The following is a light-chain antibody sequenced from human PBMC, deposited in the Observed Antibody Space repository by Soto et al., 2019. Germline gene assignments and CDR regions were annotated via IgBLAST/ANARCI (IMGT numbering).Light chain of an antibody. CDR3: QQYNNWPLT. CDR2: GAS. J-gene: IGKJ1*01. Sequence: EIVMTQSPATLSVSPGERATLSCRASQSVSSNLASYHQKPAQAPRLLIYGASTRAAGIPARFIGGGSGTEFPLTISSLQSKDFQVFYCQQYNNWPLTFGQGTQVEIK. V-gene: IGKV3-15*01. CDR1: QSVSSN.